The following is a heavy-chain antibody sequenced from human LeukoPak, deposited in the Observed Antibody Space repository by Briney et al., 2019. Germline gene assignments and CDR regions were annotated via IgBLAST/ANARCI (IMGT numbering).Heavy chain of an antibody. CDR1: GFTFNSYG. J-gene: IGHJ4*02. Sequence: GGSLRLSCAASGFTFNSYGMHWVRQAPGKGLEWVAFILYDGSNKYYADSVKGRFTISRDNSKNTLYLQMNSLRAEDTAVYHCARDGWGPAIPDFDCWGQGTLVTVSS. V-gene: IGHV3-33*01. D-gene: IGHD5-18*01. CDR3: ARDGWGPAIPDFDC. CDR2: ILYDGSNK.